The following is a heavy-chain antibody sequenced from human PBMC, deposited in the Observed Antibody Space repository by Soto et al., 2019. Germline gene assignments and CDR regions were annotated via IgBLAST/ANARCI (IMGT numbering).Heavy chain of an antibody. CDR2: IYYSGST. V-gene: IGHV4-31*03. CDR3: ARDRNLGWTPPYGMDG. J-gene: IGHJ6*02. Sequence: SETLSLTCTVSGGSISSCGYYWSWIRQHPGKGLEWIGYIYYSGSTYYNPSLKSRVTISVDTSKNQFSLKLSSVTAADTAVYYCARDRNLGWTPPYGMDGWGQGTTVTVSS. D-gene: IGHD3-3*01. CDR1: GGSISSCGYY.